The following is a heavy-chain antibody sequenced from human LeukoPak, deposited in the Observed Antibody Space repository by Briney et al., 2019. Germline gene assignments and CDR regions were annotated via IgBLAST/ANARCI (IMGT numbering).Heavy chain of an antibody. J-gene: IGHJ1*01. V-gene: IGHV1-2*02. CDR1: GYTFTGYY. Sequence: ASVKVPCKASGYTFTGYYMHWVRQAPGQGLEWMGWINPNSGGTKYAQKFQGRVTMTRDTSISTAYMELSRLRSDDTAVYYCARDTDIVVVPAAILVRYFQHGGQGTLVTVSS. D-gene: IGHD2-2*01. CDR2: INPNSGGT. CDR3: ARDTDIVVVPAAILVRYFQH.